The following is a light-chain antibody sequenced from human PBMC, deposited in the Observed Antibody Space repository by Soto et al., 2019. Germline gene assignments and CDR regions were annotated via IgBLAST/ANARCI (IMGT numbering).Light chain of an antibody. J-gene: IGLJ1*01. Sequence: QSVLKQPPSVSEVPGQRVTISCTGSSSNIGAGYEAHWYQQVPGTAPKLLIYENNNRPSGVPDRFSGSKSGTSASLAITGLQAEDEAEYYCQSYDSSLSGYVFGTGTKLTVL. CDR2: ENN. CDR3: QSYDSSLSGYV. CDR1: SSNIGAGYE. V-gene: IGLV1-40*01.